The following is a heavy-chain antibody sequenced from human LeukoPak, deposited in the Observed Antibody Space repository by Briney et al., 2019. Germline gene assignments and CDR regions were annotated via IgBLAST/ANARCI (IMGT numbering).Heavy chain of an antibody. V-gene: IGHV4-59*11. CDR2: VFDSGRT. D-gene: IGHD5-18*01. J-gene: IGHJ4*02. CDR3: TTIKRGNIFGYFDF. CDR1: GGSMTTHH. Sequence: SETLSLTCTVSGGSMTTHHWNWIRQTPGKGLEWIGYVFDSGRTKENPSLKSRVTLSADTSKNQLSLRLSSVTAADTAVYYCTTIKRGNIFGYFDFWGQGILVTVTS.